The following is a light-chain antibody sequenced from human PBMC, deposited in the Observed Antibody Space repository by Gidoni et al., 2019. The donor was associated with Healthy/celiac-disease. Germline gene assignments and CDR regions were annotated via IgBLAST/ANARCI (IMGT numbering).Light chain of an antibody. Sequence: EIGVTQSPATLSLSPGERATLSCRASQSVSSYLAWYQQKPGQAPRLLIYDASNRATGIPARFSGSGSGTDFTLTISSLEPEDFAVYYCQQRSNWPYTFXXXTKLEIK. J-gene: IGKJ2*01. CDR3: QQRSNWPYT. V-gene: IGKV3-11*01. CDR2: DAS. CDR1: QSVSSY.